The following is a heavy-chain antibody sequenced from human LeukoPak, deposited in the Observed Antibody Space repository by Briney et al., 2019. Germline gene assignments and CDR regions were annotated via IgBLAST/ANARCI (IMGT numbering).Heavy chain of an antibody. CDR3: ARNLWFGESSDAFDM. V-gene: IGHV1-69*06. D-gene: IGHD3-10*01. CDR1: GYTFISYA. Sequence: ASVKVSCKASGYTFISYAMNWVRQAPGQGLEWMGGIIPIFGTANYAQKFQGRVTITADKSTSTAYMELSSLRSDDTAVYYCARNLWFGESSDAFDMWGQGTMVTVSS. J-gene: IGHJ3*02. CDR2: IIPIFGTA.